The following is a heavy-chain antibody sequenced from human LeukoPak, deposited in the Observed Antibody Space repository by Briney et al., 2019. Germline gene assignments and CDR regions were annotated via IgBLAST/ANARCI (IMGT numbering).Heavy chain of an antibody. V-gene: IGHV3-30*18. D-gene: IGHD6-13*01. Sequence: PGGSLRLSCAASGFTFSSYGMHWVRQAPGKGLEWVAVISYDGSNKYYADSVKGRFTISRDNPKNTLYLQMNSLRAEDTAVYYCAKDQVLAAAGTTAYYYYYYYMDVWGKGTTVTVSS. CDR2: ISYDGSNK. CDR3: AKDQVLAAAGTTAYYYYYYYMDV. J-gene: IGHJ6*03. CDR1: GFTFSSYG.